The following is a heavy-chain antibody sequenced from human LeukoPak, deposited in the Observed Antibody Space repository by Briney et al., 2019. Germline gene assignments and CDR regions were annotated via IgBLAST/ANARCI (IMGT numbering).Heavy chain of an antibody. V-gene: IGHV1-69*13. J-gene: IGHJ4*02. CDR2: IIPIFGTA. D-gene: IGHD2-2*01. CDR1: GGTLSSYA. Sequence: GASVKVSCKASGGTLSSYAISWVRQAPGQGLEWMGGIIPIFGTANYAQKFQGRVTITADESTSTAYMELSSLRSEDTAVYYCARVGGLGYCSSTSCLDYWGQGTLVTVSS. CDR3: ARVGGLGYCSSTSCLDY.